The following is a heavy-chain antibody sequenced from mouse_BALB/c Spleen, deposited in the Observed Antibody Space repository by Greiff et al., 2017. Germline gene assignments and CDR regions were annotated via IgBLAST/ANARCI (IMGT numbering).Heavy chain of an antibody. J-gene: IGHJ4*01. V-gene: IGHV1-20*02. CDR2: INPYNGDT. CDR1: GYSFTGYF. Sequence: VQLKESGPELVKPGASVKISCKASGYSFTGYFMNWVMQSHGKSLEWIGRINPYNGDTFYNQKFKGKATLTVDKSSSTAHMELRSLASEDSAVYYCARMIPYYAMDYWGQGTSVTVSS. CDR3: ARMIPYYAMDY. D-gene: IGHD2-3*01.